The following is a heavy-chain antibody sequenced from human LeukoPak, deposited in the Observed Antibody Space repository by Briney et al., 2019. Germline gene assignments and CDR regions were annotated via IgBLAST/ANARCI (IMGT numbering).Heavy chain of an antibody. V-gene: IGHV1-2*02. D-gene: IGHD2-21*01. CDR2: INPNSGGT. Sequence: ASVQVSCKASGYTFTGYYMHWVRQAPGQGLEWMGWINPNSGGTNYAQKFQGRVTMTRDTSISTAYMELSRLRSDDTAVYYCAREASYYYYYYMDVWGKGTTVTVSS. CDR3: AREASYYYYYYMDV. J-gene: IGHJ6*03. CDR1: GYTFTGYY.